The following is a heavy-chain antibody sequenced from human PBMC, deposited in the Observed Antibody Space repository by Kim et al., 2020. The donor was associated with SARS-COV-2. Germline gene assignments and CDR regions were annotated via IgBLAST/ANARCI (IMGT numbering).Heavy chain of an antibody. J-gene: IGHJ4*02. CDR3: ARTYCGGDCFHPAEYYFDY. Sequence: SETLSLTCTVSGGSISSSSYYWGWIRQPPGKGLEWIGSIYYSGSTYYNPSLKSRVTISVDTSKNQFSLKLSSVTAADTAVYYCARTYCGGDCFHPAEYYFDYWGQGTLVTVSS. D-gene: IGHD2-21*02. CDR1: GGSISSSSYY. V-gene: IGHV4-39*01. CDR2: IYYSGST.